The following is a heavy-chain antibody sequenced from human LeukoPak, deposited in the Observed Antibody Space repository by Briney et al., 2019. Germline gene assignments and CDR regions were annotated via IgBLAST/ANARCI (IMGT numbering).Heavy chain of an antibody. CDR3: ARDGRYYDSSGYSYYYGMDV. CDR2: ISSSGSTI. J-gene: IGHJ6*02. V-gene: IGHV3-11*01. CDR1: GFTFSDYY. D-gene: IGHD3-22*01. Sequence: GGSLRLSCAASGFTFSDYYMSWIRQAPGKGLEWVSYISSSGSTIYYVDSVKGRFTISRDNAKNSLYLQMNSLRAEDTAVYYCARDGRYYDSSGYSYYYGMDVWGQGTTVTVSS.